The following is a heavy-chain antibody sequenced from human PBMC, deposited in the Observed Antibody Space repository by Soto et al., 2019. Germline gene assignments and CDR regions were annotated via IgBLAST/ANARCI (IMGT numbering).Heavy chain of an antibody. CDR1: GDSISSVYNY. Sequence: QVQLQESGPGLMKPSQTLSLTCTVSGDSISSVYNYWSWIRQPPGEGLGWIGLISYSGTTSYSPSLKSRLAISLDTSKNQFPLSLTSVTAADTAVYYCARGRGYSYGLDPWGQGTLVTVSS. CDR3: ARGRGYSYGLDP. D-gene: IGHD5-12*01. V-gene: IGHV4-30-4*01. CDR2: ISYSGTT. J-gene: IGHJ5*02.